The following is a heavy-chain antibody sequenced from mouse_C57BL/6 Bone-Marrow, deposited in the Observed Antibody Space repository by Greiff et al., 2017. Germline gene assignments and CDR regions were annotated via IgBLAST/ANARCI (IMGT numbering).Heavy chain of an antibody. J-gene: IGHJ1*03. Sequence: EVQVVESGGGLVKPGGSLKLSCAASGFTFSSYAMSWVRQTPEKRLEWVATISDGGSYTYYPDNVKGRFTISRDNAKNTLYLQMSHLKSEDTAMYYCARDGARYWYFDVWGTGTTVTVSS. CDR3: ARDGARYWYFDV. CDR1: GFTFSSYA. CDR2: ISDGGSYT. V-gene: IGHV5-4*01.